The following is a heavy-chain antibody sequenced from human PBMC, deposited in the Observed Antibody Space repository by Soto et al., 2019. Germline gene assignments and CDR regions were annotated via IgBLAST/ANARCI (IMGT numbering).Heavy chain of an antibody. CDR1: ERTFSSRA. CDR3: ARTPLVLYIVTPPKRYYIDF. Sequence: YCKAAERTFSSRAISWVRQAPGQGNEWTGGIIPIFGTANYAQKFQGRVTITADESTSTAYMELSSLRSEDTAVYYCARTPLVLYIVTPPKRYYIDFCDQGTLVTGSS. V-gene: IGHV1-69*01. CDR2: IIPIFGTA. J-gene: IGHJ4*02. D-gene: IGHD3-9*01.